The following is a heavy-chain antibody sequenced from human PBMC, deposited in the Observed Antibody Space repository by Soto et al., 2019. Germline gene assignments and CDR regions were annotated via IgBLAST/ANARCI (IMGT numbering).Heavy chain of an antibody. V-gene: IGHV3-9*01. J-gene: IGHJ6*02. CDR2: ISSDGDTI. CDR3: TKGGYDLIYYFGMDV. D-gene: IGHD5-12*01. CDR1: GFTFHEYA. Sequence: EVQLIESGGGWVQPGTSLRVSCVASGFTFHEYAIHWVRQAPGKGMEWVSGISSDGDTIAYADSVQGRFTVFRDNAKNSLYLQMNSLRAEDTALYYCTKGGYDLIYYFGMDVWGQGTTVTVSS.